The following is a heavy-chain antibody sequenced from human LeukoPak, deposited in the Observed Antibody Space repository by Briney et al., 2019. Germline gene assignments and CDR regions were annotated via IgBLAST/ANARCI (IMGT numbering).Heavy chain of an antibody. V-gene: IGHV3-21*01. Sequence: GGSLRLSCAASGFTFSSYTMNWVRQAPGKGLEWVSSISSSSSYIYYADSVKGRFTISRDNAKNSLFLQMNSLRAEDTAVYYCASAWGGYCSSTSCYPFDYWGQGNLVTVSS. CDR1: GFTFSSYT. D-gene: IGHD2-2*01. CDR3: ASAWGGYCSSTSCYPFDY. CDR2: ISSSSSYI. J-gene: IGHJ4*02.